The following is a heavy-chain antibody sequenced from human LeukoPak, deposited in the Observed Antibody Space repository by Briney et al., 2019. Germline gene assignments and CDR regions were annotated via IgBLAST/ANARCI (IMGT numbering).Heavy chain of an antibody. CDR2: IRYDANNK. V-gene: IGHV3-30*02. CDR1: RFTFSNYG. J-gene: IGHJ4*02. D-gene: IGHD3-9*01. Sequence: AGGSLRLSCAASRFTFSNYGMHWVRQAPGKGLEWVAFIRYDANNKYYADSVKGRFTISRDNSKNTLYLQMNSLRAEDTAVYYCAKDRVLRYFDWSFDLDYWGQGTLVTVSS. CDR3: AKDRVLRYFDWSFDLDY.